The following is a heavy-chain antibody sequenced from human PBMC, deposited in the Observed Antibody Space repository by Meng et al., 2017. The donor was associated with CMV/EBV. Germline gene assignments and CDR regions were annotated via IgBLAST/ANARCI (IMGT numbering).Heavy chain of an antibody. Sequence: SGPTLVKPTETLTLTCTVSGFSLSNARMGVSWIRQPPGKALEWLALIYWNDDKRYSPSLKSRLTIIKDTSKNQVVLTMTNMDPVDTATYYCAHNGELLYYYYGMDVWGQGTTVTVSS. J-gene: IGHJ6*02. CDR2: IYWNDDK. D-gene: IGHD1-26*01. CDR3: AHNGELLYYYYGMDV. V-gene: IGHV2-5*01. CDR1: GFSLSNARMG.